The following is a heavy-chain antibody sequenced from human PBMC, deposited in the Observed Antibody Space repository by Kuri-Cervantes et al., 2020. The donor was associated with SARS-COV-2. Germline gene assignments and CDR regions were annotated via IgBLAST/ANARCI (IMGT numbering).Heavy chain of an antibody. V-gene: IGHV4-4*07. D-gene: IGHD1-20*01. CDR1: GASINDYY. Sequence: SETLSLTCTVPGASINDYYWTWIRQPAGQGLEWIGRIYSSGSTNYNPSLKSRVTMSIDTSTNQFSLRLTSVTAADTAVYYCASSHITTYYYYYMKVWGKGTTVTVSS. J-gene: IGHJ6*03. CDR3: ASSHITTYYYYYMKV. CDR2: IYSSGST.